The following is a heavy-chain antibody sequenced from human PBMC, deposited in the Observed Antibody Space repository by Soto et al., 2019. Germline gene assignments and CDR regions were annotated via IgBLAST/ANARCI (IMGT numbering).Heavy chain of an antibody. V-gene: IGHV4-39*01. Sequence: SETLSLTCTVSGGSIYRSGYYWGWIRQPPGRGLEWIGNIDYNGVTYSNPSLKSRVTISRDTSKNQFSLKLTSVAAADTALYYCGKVLVGATGHTDSDSWGPGTLVTVSS. CDR2: IDYNGVT. CDR3: GKVLVGATGHTDSDS. J-gene: IGHJ4*02. D-gene: IGHD2-15*01. CDR1: GGSIYRSGYY.